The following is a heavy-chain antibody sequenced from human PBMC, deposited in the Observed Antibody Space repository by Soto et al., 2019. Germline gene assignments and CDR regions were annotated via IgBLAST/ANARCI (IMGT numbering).Heavy chain of an antibody. J-gene: IGHJ6*02. V-gene: IGHV5-10-1*01. Sequence: GESLNLSCKASGYSFTRYLITWVRQMPGKGLEWMGRIDPSDSYTNYSPSFQGHVTISADKSISTAYLQWSSLKASDTAMYSMYYYGMDVWGQGTTVTVSS. CDR1: GYSFTRYL. D-gene: IGHD2-2*01. CDR3: YYYGMDV. CDR2: IDPSDSYT.